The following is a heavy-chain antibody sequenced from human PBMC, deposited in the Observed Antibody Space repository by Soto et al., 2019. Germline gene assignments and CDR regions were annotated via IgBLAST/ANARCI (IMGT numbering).Heavy chain of an antibody. CDR3: ASRIRGVGGYFDY. J-gene: IGHJ4*02. D-gene: IGHD3-10*01. CDR2: ISSSGSTT. Sequence: QVQLVESGGGLVKPGGSLRLACAASGFSFSDYYMSWIRQAPGKGLEWVSYISSSGSTTYHADSVKGRVTISRDNAKNSLYLQMNSLRAEDTAVYYCASRIRGVGGYFDYWGQGTLVTVSS. V-gene: IGHV3-11*01. CDR1: GFSFSDYY.